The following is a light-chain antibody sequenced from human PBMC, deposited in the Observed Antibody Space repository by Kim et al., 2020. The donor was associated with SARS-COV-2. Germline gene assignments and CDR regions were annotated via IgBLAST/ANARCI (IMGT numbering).Light chain of an antibody. V-gene: IGLV2-14*03. Sequence: GQSMPNSCTGTGSDVGGYIYVSWYQQHPGTAPKVILYNVRNRPSGVSNRFSGSKSGNTASLTISGLQAEDEADYYCSSYRSGDTLVFGTGTKVTVL. J-gene: IGLJ1*01. CDR3: SSYRSGDTLV. CDR1: GSDVGGYIY. CDR2: NVR.